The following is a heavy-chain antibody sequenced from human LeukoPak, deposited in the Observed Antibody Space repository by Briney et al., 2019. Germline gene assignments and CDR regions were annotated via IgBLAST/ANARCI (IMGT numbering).Heavy chain of an antibody. Sequence: SETLSLTCAVSGYSISSGYYWGWIRQPPGKGLEWIGSVYHSGSTYYNPSLKSRVTISVDTSKNQFSLKLSSVTAADTAVYYCASQGNYYDTSQSDPWGQGTLVTVSS. CDR3: ASQGNYYDTSQSDP. V-gene: IGHV4-38-2*01. CDR2: VYHSGST. D-gene: IGHD3-22*01. CDR1: GYSISSGYY. J-gene: IGHJ5*02.